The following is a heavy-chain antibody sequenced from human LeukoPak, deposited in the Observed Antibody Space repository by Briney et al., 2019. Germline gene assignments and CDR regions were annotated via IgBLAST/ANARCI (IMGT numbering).Heavy chain of an antibody. CDR2: INPNSGGT. CDR3: ASGYCSSTSCYNLDY. CDR1: GYTFTGYY. Sequence: GASVKVSCKASGYTFTGYYMHWVRQAPGQGLEWVGWINPNSGGTNYAQKFQGRVTMTRDTSISTVYMELSRLRSDDTAVYYCASGYCSSTSCYNLDYWGQGTLVTVSS. J-gene: IGHJ4*02. V-gene: IGHV1-2*02. D-gene: IGHD2-2*02.